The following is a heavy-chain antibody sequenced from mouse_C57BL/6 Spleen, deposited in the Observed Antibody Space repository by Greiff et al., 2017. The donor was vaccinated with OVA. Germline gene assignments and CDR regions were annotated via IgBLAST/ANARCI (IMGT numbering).Heavy chain of an antibody. Sequence: VQLQQSGPELVKPGASVKISCKASGYAFSSSWMNWVKQRPGKGLEWIGRIYPGDGDTNYNGKFKGKGTLTADKYSSTAYMQLSSRTSEDSAVYFCARREYYYGSSPFAYWGQGTLVTVSA. D-gene: IGHD1-1*01. J-gene: IGHJ3*01. CDR1: GYAFSSSW. V-gene: IGHV1-82*01. CDR3: ARREYYYGSSPFAY. CDR2: IYPGDGDT.